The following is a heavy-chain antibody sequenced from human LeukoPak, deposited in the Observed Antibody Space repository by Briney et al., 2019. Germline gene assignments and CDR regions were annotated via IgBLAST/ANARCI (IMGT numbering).Heavy chain of an antibody. CDR1: GFTFSSYG. CDR3: AKDHGSGSYSPDY. J-gene: IGHJ4*02. V-gene: IGHV3-30*02. Sequence: GGSLRLSCAASGFTFSSYGMHWARQAPGKGLEWVAFIRYDGSNKYYADSVKGRFTISRDNSKNTLYLQMNSLRAEDTAVYYCAKDHGSGSYSPDYWGQGTLVTVSS. D-gene: IGHD3-10*01. CDR2: IRYDGSNK.